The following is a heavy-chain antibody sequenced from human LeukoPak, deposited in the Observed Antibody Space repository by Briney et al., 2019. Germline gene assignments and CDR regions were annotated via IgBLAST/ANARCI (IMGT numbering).Heavy chain of an antibody. J-gene: IGHJ4*02. CDR3: AKQTHYDILTLYYFDY. CDR2: ISGSGGST. D-gene: IGHD3-9*01. V-gene: IGHV3-23*01. Sequence: PGGSLRLSCAASGFTFSSYAMSWVRQAPGKGLEWVSAISGSGGSTYYADSVKGRFTISRDNSKNTLYLQMNSLRAEDTAVYYCAKQTHYDILTLYYFDYWGQETLVTVSS. CDR1: GFTFSSYA.